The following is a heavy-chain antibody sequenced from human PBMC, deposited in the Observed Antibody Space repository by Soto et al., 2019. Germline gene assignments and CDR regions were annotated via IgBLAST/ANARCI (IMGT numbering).Heavy chain of an antibody. CDR2: ISGSSGSP. J-gene: IGHJ4*02. CDR3: AKGNWNDIHIDY. V-gene: IGHV3-23*01. CDR1: GLTFSSYA. Sequence: LSLSCAAAGLTFSSYAMSWVRQAQVKGLEWGSAISGSSGSPYYADSVKDRFTISRDNSKNTLYTQMNSLRAEDTAGYYCAKGNWNDIHIDYWGQGTLVTVSS. D-gene: IGHD1-20*01.